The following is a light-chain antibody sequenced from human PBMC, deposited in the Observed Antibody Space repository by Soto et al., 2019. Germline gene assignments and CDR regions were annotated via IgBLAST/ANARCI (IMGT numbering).Light chain of an antibody. CDR1: QSISIW. J-gene: IGKJ2*01. CDR2: KAS. Sequence: DIQMTQSPSTLSASVGDRVTITCRASQSISIWLAWYQQKPGKAPNLLIYKASTVESGVPSRFSGSGSGTEFTLTISSLQPDDFATYYCQQYESFPYTFAQGTKLEMK. V-gene: IGKV1-5*03. CDR3: QQYESFPYT.